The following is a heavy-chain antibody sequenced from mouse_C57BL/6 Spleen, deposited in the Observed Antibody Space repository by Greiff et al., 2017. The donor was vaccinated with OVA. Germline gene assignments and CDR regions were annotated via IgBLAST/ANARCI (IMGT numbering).Heavy chain of an antibody. J-gene: IGHJ2*01. CDR3: TTFDYTGDY. CDR2: IDPENGDT. D-gene: IGHD2-4*01. Sequence: EVQRVESGAELVRPGASVKLSCTASGFNIKDDYMHWVKQRPEQGLEWIGWIDPENGDTEYASKFQGKATITADTSSNTAYLQLSSLTSEDTAVYYCTTFDYTGDYWGQGTTLTVSS. V-gene: IGHV14-4*01. CDR1: GFNIKDDY.